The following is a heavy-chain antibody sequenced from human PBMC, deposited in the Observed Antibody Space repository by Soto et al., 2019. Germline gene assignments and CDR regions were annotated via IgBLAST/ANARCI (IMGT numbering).Heavy chain of an antibody. CDR3: ARVGTPYDSMTVPFDY. Sequence: SETLSLTCTVSGGSIISYYWSWIRQPPGKGLEWIGYIYYSGSTNYNPSLKSRVTISVDTSKNQFSLKLSSVTAADTAVYYCARVGTPYDSMTVPFDYWGQGTLVTVSS. CDR1: GGSIISYY. D-gene: IGHD3-22*01. J-gene: IGHJ4*02. V-gene: IGHV4-59*08. CDR2: IYYSGST.